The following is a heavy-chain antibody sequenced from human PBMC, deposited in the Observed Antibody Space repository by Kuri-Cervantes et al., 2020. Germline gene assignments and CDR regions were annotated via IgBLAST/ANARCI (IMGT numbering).Heavy chain of an antibody. D-gene: IGHD6-13*01. Sequence: GGSLRLSCAASGFTFSSYAMHWVRQAPGKGLGWVAVISYDGSNKYYADSVKGRFTISRDNSKNTLYLQMNSLRAEDTAVYYCARDFPYRARSSSRDAFDIWGQGTMVTVSS. CDR1: GFTFSSYA. J-gene: IGHJ3*02. V-gene: IGHV3-30-3*01. CDR2: ISYDGSNK. CDR3: ARDFPYRARSSSRDAFDI.